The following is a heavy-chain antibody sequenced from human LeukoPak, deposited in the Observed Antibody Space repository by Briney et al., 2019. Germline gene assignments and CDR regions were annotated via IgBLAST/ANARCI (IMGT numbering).Heavy chain of an antibody. CDR3: ARGDSSWYVGDY. CDR2: INTNSGNA. D-gene: IGHD6-13*01. Sequence: ASVKVSCKASGYTFTSYDINWVRQATGQGLEWMGWINTNSGNAGYAQKFQGRVTMTRNTSISTAYMQLNSLRSEDTAVYYCARGDSSWYVGDYWGQGTLVTVSS. V-gene: IGHV1-8*01. J-gene: IGHJ4*02. CDR1: GYTFTSYD.